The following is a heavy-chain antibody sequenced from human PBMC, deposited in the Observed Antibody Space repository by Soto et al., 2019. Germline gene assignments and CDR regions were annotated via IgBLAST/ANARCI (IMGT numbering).Heavy chain of an antibody. J-gene: IGHJ5*02. CDR3: ARDNGVGP. CDR2: IYDSGTT. D-gene: IGHD2-8*01. Sequence: QVQLQESGPGLVKPSQTLSLTCTVSGGSISSGDYYWTWIRQPPGKGLEWIGYIYDSGTTSYNSSLKSPVNITQDTSKNQFSLKLTSVTAAATAVYYCARDNGVGPWGQGTLVTVSS. V-gene: IGHV4-30-4*01. CDR1: GGSISSGDYY.